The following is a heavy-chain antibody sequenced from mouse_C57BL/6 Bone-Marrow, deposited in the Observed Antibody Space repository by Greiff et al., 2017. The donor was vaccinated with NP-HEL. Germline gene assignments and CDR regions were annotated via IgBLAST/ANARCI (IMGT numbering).Heavy chain of an antibody. CDR3: ARDPLTTVVAWYFDV. CDR2: ISYDGSN. D-gene: IGHD1-1*01. Sequence: DVQLQESGPGLVKPSQSLSLTCSVTGYSITSGYYWNWIRQFPGNKLEWMGYISYDGSNNYNPSLKNRISITRDTSKNQFFLKLNSVTTEDTATYYCARDPLTTVVAWYFDVWGTGTTVTVSS. V-gene: IGHV3-6*01. J-gene: IGHJ1*03. CDR1: GYSITSGYY.